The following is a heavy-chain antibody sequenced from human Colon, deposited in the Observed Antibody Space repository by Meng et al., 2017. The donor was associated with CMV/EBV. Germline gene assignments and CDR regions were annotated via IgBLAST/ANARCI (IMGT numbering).Heavy chain of an antibody. CDR2: AYTSGSP. Sequence: LQESCPRVAHPSHTSSRPCTVHGSSISWGVYFSTWIRQSAGKGPEWSGRAYTSGSPNYHSSLKIRVTISLDTSKNQCSLKLTSVTAADTAVYYCARGPASGPYDYWGQGTLVTVSS. CDR1: GSSISWGVYF. V-gene: IGHV4-61*02. CDR3: ARGPASGPYDY. J-gene: IGHJ4*02.